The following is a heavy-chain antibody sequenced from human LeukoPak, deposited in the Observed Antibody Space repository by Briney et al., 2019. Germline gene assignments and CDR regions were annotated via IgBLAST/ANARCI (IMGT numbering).Heavy chain of an antibody. Sequence: ASVKVSCKASNYTFTNYGISWVRQAPGQGLEWMGWISAYNGNTNYAQTLQGRVTMTTDTSTSTVYMELSSLRSEDTAVYYCARRAGAYSHPYDYWGQGTLVTVSS. J-gene: IGHJ4*02. CDR2: ISAYNGNT. D-gene: IGHD4/OR15-4a*01. CDR1: NYTFTNYG. V-gene: IGHV1-18*01. CDR3: ARRAGAYSHPYDY.